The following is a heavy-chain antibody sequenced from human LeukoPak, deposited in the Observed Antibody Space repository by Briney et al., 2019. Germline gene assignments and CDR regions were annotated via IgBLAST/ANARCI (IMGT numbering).Heavy chain of an antibody. Sequence: GGSLRLSCAAPGITFSNYNMNWVRQAPGKGLEWISSITSSSSYTFYADSVKGRFTISRDNSKNTLYLQMNSLRAEDTAVYYCARGQEMWGQGTLVTVSS. CDR1: GITFSNYN. J-gene: IGHJ4*02. CDR3: ARGQEM. CDR2: ITSSSSYT. D-gene: IGHD5-24*01. V-gene: IGHV3-21*04.